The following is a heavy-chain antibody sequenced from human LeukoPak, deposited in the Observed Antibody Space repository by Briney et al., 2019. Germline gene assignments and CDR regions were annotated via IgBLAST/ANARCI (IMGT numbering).Heavy chain of an antibody. V-gene: IGHV3-30-3*01. D-gene: IGHD3-3*01. CDR3: ATETFGVVIKYYFDY. J-gene: IGHJ4*02. CDR1: GFTFSSYA. Sequence: PGRSLRLSCAASGFTFSSYAMHWVRQAPGKGLEWAAVISYDGSNKYYADSVKGRFTISRDNSKNTLYLQMNSLRAEDAAVYYCATETFGVVIKYYFDYWGQGTLVTVSS. CDR2: ISYDGSNK.